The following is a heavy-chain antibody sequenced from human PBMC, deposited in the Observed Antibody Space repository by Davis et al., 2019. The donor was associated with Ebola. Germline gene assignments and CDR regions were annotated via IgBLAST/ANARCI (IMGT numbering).Heavy chain of an antibody. V-gene: IGHV3-48*02. CDR3: ARDKRDGYNL. CDR2: ISSSSGTI. Sequence: GGSLRLSCAAPGFTFSSYIMNWVRQAPGKGLEWVSYISSSSGTIYYADSVKGRFTISRDNAKNSLYLQMNSLRDEDTAVYYCARDKRDGYNLWGQGTMVTVSS. CDR1: GFTFSSYI. D-gene: IGHD5-24*01. J-gene: IGHJ3*01.